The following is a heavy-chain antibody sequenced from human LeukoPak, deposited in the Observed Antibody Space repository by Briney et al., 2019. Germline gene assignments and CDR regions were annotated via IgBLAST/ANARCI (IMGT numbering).Heavy chain of an antibody. CDR1: GGSISSGSDY. CDR2: IYTSGST. CDR3: ARAGGSFYVYYYMDV. V-gene: IGHV4-61*02. D-gene: IGHD1-26*01. J-gene: IGHJ6*03. Sequence: PSETLSLTCTVSGGSISSGSDYWSWIRQPAGKGLEWIGRIYTSGSTHYNPSLKSRVTISVDTSKNQFTLRLSSVTAADTALYYCARAGGSFYVYYYMDVWGKGTTVTVSS.